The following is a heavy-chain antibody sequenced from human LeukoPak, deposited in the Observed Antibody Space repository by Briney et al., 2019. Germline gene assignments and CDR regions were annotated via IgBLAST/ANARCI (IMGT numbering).Heavy chain of an antibody. V-gene: IGHV3-7*03. CDR3: ARDHYFAEDY. D-gene: IGHD3-9*01. CDR2: IKEDGREK. CDR1: GCTFSSFW. Sequence: GGSLRLSCAASGCTFSSFWMSWVRQAPGKGLEWVANIKEDGREKYYVDSVKGRFTVSRDNAKNSLYLQVNSLRAEDTAVYYCARDHYFAEDYWGQGTLVTVSS. J-gene: IGHJ4*02.